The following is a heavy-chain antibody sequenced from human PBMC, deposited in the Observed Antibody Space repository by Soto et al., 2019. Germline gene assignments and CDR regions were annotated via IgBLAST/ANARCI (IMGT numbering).Heavy chain of an antibody. CDR2: ISGSGGST. J-gene: IGHJ6*03. D-gene: IGHD2-15*01. CDR1: GFTFSSYA. CDR3: AKGGGGYWDHRHMDV. V-gene: IGHV3-23*01. Sequence: GGSLRLSCAASGFTFSSYAMSWVRQAPGKGLEWVSAISGSGGSTYYADSVKGRFTISRDNSKNTLYLQMNSLRAEDTAVYYCAKGGGGYWDHRHMDVWGKGTTVTVSS.